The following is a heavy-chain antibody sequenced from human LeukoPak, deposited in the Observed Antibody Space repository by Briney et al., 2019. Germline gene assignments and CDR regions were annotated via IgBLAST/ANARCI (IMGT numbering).Heavy chain of an antibody. Sequence: SEALSLTCTVSGCSISNYHWSWSRQPAGKGLEWIGQIHSSGSTNYNPPLKSRDTMSIDTPENQLSLTIRSVTAADTAVYYCARRDISSGWSFDYWGQGTLVTVSS. CDR1: GCSISNYH. D-gene: IGHD6-19*01. J-gene: IGHJ4*02. CDR3: ARRDISSGWSFDY. CDR2: IHSSGST. V-gene: IGHV4-4*07.